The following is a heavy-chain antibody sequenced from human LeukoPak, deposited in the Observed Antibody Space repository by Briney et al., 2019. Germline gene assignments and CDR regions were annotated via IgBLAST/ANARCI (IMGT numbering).Heavy chain of an antibody. Sequence: ASVKVSCKASGGTFSSYAISWVRQAPGQGLEWMGRIIPILGIANYAQKFQGRVTITADKSTSTAYMELSSLRSEDTAVYYCARDWGTYYYDSSGYPDYWGQGTLVTVSS. D-gene: IGHD3-22*01. J-gene: IGHJ4*02. CDR1: GGTFSSYA. CDR2: IIPILGIA. V-gene: IGHV1-69*04. CDR3: ARDWGTYYYDSSGYPDY.